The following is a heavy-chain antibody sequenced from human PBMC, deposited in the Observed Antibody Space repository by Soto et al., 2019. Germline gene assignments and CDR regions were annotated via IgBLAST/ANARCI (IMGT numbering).Heavy chain of an antibody. CDR3: ARGVPYSYGYVSWFDP. CDR1: GGSISSDK. CDR2: IYYSGST. J-gene: IGHJ5*02. D-gene: IGHD5-18*01. V-gene: IGHV4-4*02. Sequence: PSETLSLTCAVSGGSISSDKWWSWVRQPPGKGLEWIGYIYYSGSTNYNPSLKSRVTISVDTSKNQFSLKLSSVTAADTAVYYCARGVPYSYGYVSWFDPWGQGTLVTVSS.